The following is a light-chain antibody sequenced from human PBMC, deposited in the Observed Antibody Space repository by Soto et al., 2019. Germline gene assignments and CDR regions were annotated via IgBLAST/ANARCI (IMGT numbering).Light chain of an antibody. CDR3: AVWDDSLSGVL. CDR1: NSNIGNNY. Sequence: QLVLTQPPSASGTPGQTVTISCSGTNSNIGNNYVSWFHQLPGTAPKLLISNNNQRPSGVPDRFSGSKSGTSASLAISGLRSEDEADYYCAVWDDSLSGVLFGGGTKVTVL. J-gene: IGLJ2*01. CDR2: NNN. V-gene: IGLV1-47*02.